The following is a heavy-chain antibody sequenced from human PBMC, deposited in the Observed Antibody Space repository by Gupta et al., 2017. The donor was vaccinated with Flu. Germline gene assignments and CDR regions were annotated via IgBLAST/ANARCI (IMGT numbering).Heavy chain of an antibody. Sequence: EVQLLESGGGVVQPGVSLRLFWVYYGLAFRYYAMNWVRRAPGKGLEWLSTVGAGGGRTYYAVAVRGRFTIASDKAKNTIYLKMNSLTGDYTAVYYCAKDRSGNPAIDYWGQGALVTVSA. CDR3: AKDRSGNPAIDY. D-gene: IGHD6-13*01. V-gene: IGHV3-23*01. CDR2: VGAGGGRT. J-gene: IGHJ4*02. CDR1: GLAFRYYA.